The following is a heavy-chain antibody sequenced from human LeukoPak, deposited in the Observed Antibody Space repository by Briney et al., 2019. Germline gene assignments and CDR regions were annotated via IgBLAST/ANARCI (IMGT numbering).Heavy chain of an antibody. CDR3: ATNPGGYCSSTRCYGEAP. CDR1: GGSFSGYY. D-gene: IGHD2-2*01. J-gene: IGHJ5*02. Sequence: SETLSLTCAVYGGSFSGYYWSWIRQPPGKGLEWIGEINHSGSTNYNPSLKSRVSISVDTSRNQFSLKLSSVTAADTAVYYCATNPGGYCSSTRCYGEAPWGQGTLVTASS. CDR2: INHSGST. V-gene: IGHV4-34*01.